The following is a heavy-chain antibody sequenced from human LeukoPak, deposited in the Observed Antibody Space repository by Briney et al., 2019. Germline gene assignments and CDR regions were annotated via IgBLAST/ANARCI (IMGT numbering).Heavy chain of an antibody. CDR2: IKADGSEK. J-gene: IGHJ3*02. D-gene: IGHD2-21*02. CDR1: GFTFSGNW. CDR3: ARPFCGGDCYPDPDDDAFDI. Sequence: PGGSLRLSCTASGFTFSGNWMSWVRQGPGKGLEWVANIKADGSEKHSVDSVKGRFTISRDNAKNSLYLQMNSLRAEDTAVYYCARPFCGGDCYPDPDDDAFDIWGQGTMVTVSS. V-gene: IGHV3-7*04.